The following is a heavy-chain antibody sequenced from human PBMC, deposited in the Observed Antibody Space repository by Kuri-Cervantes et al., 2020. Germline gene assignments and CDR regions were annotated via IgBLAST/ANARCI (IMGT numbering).Heavy chain of an antibody. D-gene: IGHD3-10*01. CDR1: GGSISSSSYY. CDR2: IYYSGST. CDR3: ARESMVRGLIISKGMDV. V-gene: IGHV4-39*07. J-gene: IGHJ6*02. Sequence: SETLSLTCTVSGGSISSSSYYWGWIRQPPGKGLEWIGSIYYSGSTYYNPSLKSRVTVSVDTSKNQFSLKLSSVTAADTAVYYCARESMVRGLIISKGMDVWGQGTTVTVSS.